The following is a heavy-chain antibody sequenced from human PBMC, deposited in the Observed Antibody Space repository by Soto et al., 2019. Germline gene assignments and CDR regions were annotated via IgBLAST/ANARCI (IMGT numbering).Heavy chain of an antibody. CDR2: MNPNSGNT. D-gene: IGHD6-13*01. CDR3: ARERAAAGPGGFDY. V-gene: IGHV1-8*01. J-gene: IGHJ4*02. CDR1: GYTFTSYD. Sequence: AASVKVSCKASGYTFTSYDINWVRQATGQGLEWMGWMNPNSGNTGYAQKFQGRVTMTRNTSISTAYMELSSLRSEDTAVYYCARERAAAGPGGFDYWGQGTLVTVSS.